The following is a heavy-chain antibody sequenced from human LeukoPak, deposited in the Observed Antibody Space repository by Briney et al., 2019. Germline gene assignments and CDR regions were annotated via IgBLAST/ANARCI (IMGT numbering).Heavy chain of an antibody. CDR1: GASFRSDTYY. J-gene: IGHJ5*02. Sequence: SETLSLTCTVSGASFRSDTYYRGWIRQPPGRGLEWIGSIYYSGSTYYNPSLKSRVTISIDTSKNQFSLKLSSVTAADTAVYYCTRAHNRPTNWFDPWGQGTLVTVSS. CDR3: TRAHNRPTNWFDP. D-gene: IGHD2/OR15-2a*01. CDR2: IYYSGST. V-gene: IGHV4-39*01.